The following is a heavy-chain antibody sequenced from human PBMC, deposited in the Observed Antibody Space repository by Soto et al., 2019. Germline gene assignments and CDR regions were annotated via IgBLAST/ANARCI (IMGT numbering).Heavy chain of an antibody. CDR3: ALNRPSSGWYYFDY. J-gene: IGHJ4*02. CDR2: INAGNGNT. D-gene: IGHD6-19*01. V-gene: IGHV1-3*01. CDR1: GYTFTSYA. Sequence: ASVKVSCKASGYTFTSYAMHWVRQAPGQRLEWMGWINAGNGNTKYSQKFQGRVTITRDTSASTAYMELSSLRSEDTAVYYCALNRPSSGWYYFDYWGXGXLVTVSS.